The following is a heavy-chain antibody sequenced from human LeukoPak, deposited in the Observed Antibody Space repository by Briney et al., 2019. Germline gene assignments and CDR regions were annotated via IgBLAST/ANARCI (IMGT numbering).Heavy chain of an antibody. J-gene: IGHJ4*02. Sequence: GGSLRLSCAPSGFTFSDEYMSWIRQAPGKGLERVSYVSNSGSYTNYADSVKGRFTISRDNAKSSLYLQMNSVRAEDTAVYYCARSRGAGPGAHFDYWGQGTLVTVSS. D-gene: IGHD6-19*01. CDR1: GFTFSDEY. CDR3: ARSRGAGPGAHFDY. CDR2: VSNSGSYT. V-gene: IGHV3-11*03.